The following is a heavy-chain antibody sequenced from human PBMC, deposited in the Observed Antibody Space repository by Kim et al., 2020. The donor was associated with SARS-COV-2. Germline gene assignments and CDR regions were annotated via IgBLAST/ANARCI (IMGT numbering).Heavy chain of an antibody. V-gene: IGHV1-3*01. CDR3: ARSRLTRIAAMDY. D-gene: IGHD6-13*01. Sequence: ASVKVSCKASGYTFTSYAMHWVRQAPGQRLEWMGWINAGNGNTKYSQKFQGRVTITRDTSASTAYMELSSLRSEDTAVYYCARSRLTRIAAMDYWGQGTLVTVSS. CDR1: GYTFTSYA. CDR2: INAGNGNT. J-gene: IGHJ4*02.